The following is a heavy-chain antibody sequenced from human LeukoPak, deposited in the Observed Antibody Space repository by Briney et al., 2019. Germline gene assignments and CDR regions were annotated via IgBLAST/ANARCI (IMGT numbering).Heavy chain of an antibody. CDR2: ISSSSYI. CDR3: ARHVVAVGFDY. J-gene: IGHJ4*02. V-gene: IGHV3-21*01. D-gene: IGHD3-22*01. CDR1: GFTFSSYS. Sequence: GGSLRLSCAASGFTFSSYSMNWVRQAPGKGLEWVSSISSSSYIYYADSVKGRFTISRDNAKNSLYLQMNSLRAEDTAVYYCARHVVAVGFDYWGQGTLVTVSS.